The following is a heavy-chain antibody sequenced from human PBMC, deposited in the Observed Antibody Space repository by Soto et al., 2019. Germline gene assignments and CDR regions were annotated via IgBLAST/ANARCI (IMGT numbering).Heavy chain of an antibody. V-gene: IGHV4-30-4*01. CDR1: GDSISSGDYY. Sequence: PSETLSLTCTVSGDSISSGDYYWSWIRQPPGKGLEWIGYIFYSGSTYYNPSLRGRITISMDTSKNQFSLNLNSVTAAGTAVYYCARATVPVVPAARRGWFDPWGQGTQVTVSS. J-gene: IGHJ5*02. CDR3: ARATVPVVPAARRGWFDP. CDR2: IFYSGST. D-gene: IGHD2-2*01.